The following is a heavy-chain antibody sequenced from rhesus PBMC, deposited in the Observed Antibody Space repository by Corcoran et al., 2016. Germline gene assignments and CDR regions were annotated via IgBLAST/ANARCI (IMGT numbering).Heavy chain of an antibody. Sequence: QVQLQESGPGLVKPSETLSVTCAVSGGSISSSYWSWIRQAPGKGLEWIGYIYGSGSSTNYNPSLKSRVTLSVDTSKTQLSLKLSSVTTADTAVYYCASVLAAAGTFDFWGQGLRVTVSS. V-gene: IGHV4-169*02. CDR2: IYGSGSST. D-gene: IGHD6-25*01. CDR3: ASVLAAAGTFDF. CDR1: GGSISSSY. J-gene: IGHJ3*01.